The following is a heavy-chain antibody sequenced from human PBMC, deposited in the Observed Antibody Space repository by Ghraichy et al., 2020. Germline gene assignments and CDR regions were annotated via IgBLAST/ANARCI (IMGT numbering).Heavy chain of an antibody. J-gene: IGHJ6*02. CDR2: ISGSGDST. Sequence: GGSLRLSCAASGFTFSNYAMSWVRQAPGKGLEWVSGISGSGDSTYYADSVKGRFTIFRDNSKNTLYLQMNSLRAEDTAVYYCAKTTTVTTFYYYYGMDVWGQGTTVTVSS. CDR3: AKTTTVTTFYYYYGMDV. CDR1: GFTFSNYA. V-gene: IGHV3-23*01. D-gene: IGHD4-17*01.